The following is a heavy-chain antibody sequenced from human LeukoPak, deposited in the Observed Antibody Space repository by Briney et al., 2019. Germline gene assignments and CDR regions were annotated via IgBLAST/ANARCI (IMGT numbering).Heavy chain of an antibody. D-gene: IGHD3-22*01. V-gene: IGHV4-39*07. Sequence: PSETLSLTCTVSGGSISSSSYYWGWIRQPPGKGLEWIGSIYYSGSTYYNPSLKSRVTISVDTSKNQFSLKLSSVTAADTAVYYCASFPDYYDSTEDYWGQGTLVTVSS. CDR3: ASFPDYYDSTEDY. CDR1: GGSISSSSYY. J-gene: IGHJ4*02. CDR2: IYYSGST.